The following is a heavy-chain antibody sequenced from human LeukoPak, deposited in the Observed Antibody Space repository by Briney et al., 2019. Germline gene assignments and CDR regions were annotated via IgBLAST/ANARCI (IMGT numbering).Heavy chain of an antibody. J-gene: IGHJ6*02. V-gene: IGHV1-69*13. Sequence: SVKVSCKASGGTFSSYAISWVRQAPGQELEWMGGIIPIFGTANYAQKFQGRVTITADESTSTAYMELSSLRSEDTAVYYCARGPRGYDSSYYYGMDVWGQGTTVTVSS. CDR3: ARGPRGYDSSYYYGMDV. D-gene: IGHD5-12*01. CDR1: GGTFSSYA. CDR2: IIPIFGTA.